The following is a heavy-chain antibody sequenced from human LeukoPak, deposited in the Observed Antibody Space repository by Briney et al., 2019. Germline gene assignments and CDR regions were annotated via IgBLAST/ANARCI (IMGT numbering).Heavy chain of an antibody. D-gene: IGHD6-13*01. CDR3: AKGSIAAAAPYYFDY. J-gene: IGHJ4*02. Sequence: GGSLRLSCAASGFTFSSYAMSWVRQAPGKGLEWVSAISGSGGSTYYADSVKGRFAISRDNSKNALYLQMNSLRAEDTAVYYCAKGSIAAAAPYYFDYWGQGTLVTVSS. V-gene: IGHV3-23*01. CDR1: GFTFSSYA. CDR2: ISGSGGST.